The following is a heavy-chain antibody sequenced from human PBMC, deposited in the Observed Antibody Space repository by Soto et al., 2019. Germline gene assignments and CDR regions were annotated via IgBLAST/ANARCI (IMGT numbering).Heavy chain of an antibody. CDR2: INHSGST. J-gene: IGHJ5*02. Sequence: SETLSLTCAVYGGSFSGYYWSWIRQPPGKGLEWIGEINHSGSTNYNPSLKSRVTISVDTSKNQFSLKLSSVTAADTAVYYCARARRYCSSTSCRNWFDPWGQGTLVTVSS. D-gene: IGHD2-2*01. CDR1: GGSFSGYY. CDR3: ARARRYCSSTSCRNWFDP. V-gene: IGHV4-34*01.